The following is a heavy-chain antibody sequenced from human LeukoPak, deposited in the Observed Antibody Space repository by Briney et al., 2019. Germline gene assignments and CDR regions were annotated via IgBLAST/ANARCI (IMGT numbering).Heavy chain of an antibody. CDR1: GGTFSSYA. J-gene: IGHJ1*01. CDR3: ARGDSSGYLYFQH. Sequence: ASVKASCKASGGTFSSYAISWVRQAPGQGLEWMGWISAYNGNTNYAQKLQGRVTMTRNTSISTAYMELSSLRSEDTAVYYCARGDSSGYLYFQHWGQGTLVTVSS. CDR2: ISAYNGNT. D-gene: IGHD3-22*01. V-gene: IGHV1-8*02.